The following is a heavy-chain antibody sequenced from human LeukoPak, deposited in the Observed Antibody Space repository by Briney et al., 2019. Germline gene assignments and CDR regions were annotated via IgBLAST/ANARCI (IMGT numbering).Heavy chain of an antibody. Sequence: SETLSLTCTVSGYSISSGYYWGWIRQPPGKGLEWIGSIYHSGSTYYNPSLKGRVTISVDTSKNQFSLKLSSVTAADTAVYYCARHREKSSYYGVDWFDPWGQGTLVTVSS. CDR3: ARHREKSSYYGVDWFDP. V-gene: IGHV4-38-2*02. J-gene: IGHJ5*02. D-gene: IGHD2-2*01. CDR1: GYSISSGYY. CDR2: IYHSGST.